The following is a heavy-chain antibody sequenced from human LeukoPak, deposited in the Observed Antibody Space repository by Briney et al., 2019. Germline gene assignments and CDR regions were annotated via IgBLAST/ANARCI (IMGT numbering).Heavy chain of an antibody. Sequence: RSSETLSLTCTVSGGSISSYYWSWFRQPAGKGLEWIGRIYITGSTNYNPSLKSRVTMSVDTSKSQFSLRLSSVTAADTAVYYCARFRYYYDSSGYYYPNWYFDLWGRGTLVTVSS. CDR1: GGSISSYY. J-gene: IGHJ2*01. CDR3: ARFRYYYDSSGYYYPNWYFDL. V-gene: IGHV4-4*07. CDR2: IYITGST. D-gene: IGHD3-22*01.